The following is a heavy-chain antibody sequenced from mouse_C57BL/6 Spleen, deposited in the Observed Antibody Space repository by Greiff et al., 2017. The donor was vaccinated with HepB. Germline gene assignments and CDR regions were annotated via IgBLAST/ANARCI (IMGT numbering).Heavy chain of an antibody. CDR3: ARLGGGQSFAY. V-gene: IGHV1-82*01. Sequence: VQLQQSGPELVKPGASVKISCKASGYAFSSSWMNWVKQRPGKGLEWIGRIYPGDGDTNYNGKFKGKATLTADKSSSTAYMQRSSLTSEDSAVYFCARLGGGQSFAYWGQGTLVTVSA. CDR2: IYPGDGDT. D-gene: IGHD4-1*01. J-gene: IGHJ3*01. CDR1: GYAFSSSW.